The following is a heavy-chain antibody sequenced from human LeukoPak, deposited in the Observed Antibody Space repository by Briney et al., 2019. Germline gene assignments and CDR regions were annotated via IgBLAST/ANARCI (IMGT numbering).Heavy chain of an antibody. D-gene: IGHD1-26*01. CDR1: GFTFSSYG. CDR3: AGAGGLDY. CDR2: IRYDGSNK. V-gene: IGHV3-30*02. Sequence: GGSLRLSCAASGFTFSSYGMHWVRQAPGKGLEWVAFIRYDGSNKYYTDSVKGRFTISRDNSKNTLYLQMNSLRAKDTAVYYCAGAGGLDYWGQGTLVTVSS. J-gene: IGHJ4*02.